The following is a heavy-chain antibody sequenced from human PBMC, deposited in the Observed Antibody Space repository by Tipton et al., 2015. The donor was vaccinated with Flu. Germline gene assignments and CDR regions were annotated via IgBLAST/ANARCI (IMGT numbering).Heavy chain of an antibody. CDR2: INPNSGGT. V-gene: IGHV1-2*06. J-gene: IGHJ4*02. CDR3: ARRYCGGGSCAPAGIDY. Sequence: QLVQSGAEVKKPGASVKVSCKASGYTFTGYYMHWVRQAPGQGLEWMGRINPNSGGTNYAQKFQGRVTMTRDTSISTAYMELSRLRSDDTAVYYCARRYCGGGSCAPAGIDYWGQGTLVTVSS. D-gene: IGHD2-15*01. CDR1: GYTFTGYY.